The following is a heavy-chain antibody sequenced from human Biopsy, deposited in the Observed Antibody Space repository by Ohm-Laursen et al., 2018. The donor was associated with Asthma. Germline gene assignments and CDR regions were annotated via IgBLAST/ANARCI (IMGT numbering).Heavy chain of an antibody. D-gene: IGHD3-22*01. Sequence: SETLSLTCTVSGASINSGDSYWSWIRQPPGKGLEWIGYISYSGSTNYNPSLKSRVSISIDTSKNQFSLKLSSVTAADTAVYYCARAQDYYDSRGYYRSFDYWGQGTLVTVSS. CDR2: ISYSGST. V-gene: IGHV4-61*08. CDR1: GASINSGDSY. J-gene: IGHJ4*02. CDR3: ARAQDYYDSRGYYRSFDY.